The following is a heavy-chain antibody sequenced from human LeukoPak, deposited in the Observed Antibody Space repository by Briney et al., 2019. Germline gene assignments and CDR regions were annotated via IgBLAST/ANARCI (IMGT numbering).Heavy chain of an antibody. Sequence: GGSLRLSCAASGFTFSNYEINWVRQAPGRGLEWISYISGSGTSIYHADSVKGRFTISRDNAKNSLYLQMNSLRAEDTAVYYCXXXXXXXXYDSSGYYGGFDYWGQGTLVTISS. J-gene: IGHJ4*02. V-gene: IGHV3-48*03. CDR3: XXXXXXXXYDSSGYYGGFDY. CDR2: ISGSGTSI. D-gene: IGHD3-22*01. CDR1: GFTFSNYE.